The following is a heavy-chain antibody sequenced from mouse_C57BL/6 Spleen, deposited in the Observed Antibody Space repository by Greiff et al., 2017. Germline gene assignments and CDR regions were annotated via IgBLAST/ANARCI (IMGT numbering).Heavy chain of an antibody. CDR1: GYTFTSYW. CDR3: AREIYDGNYGDLDY. Sequence: QVQLQQPGAELVKPGASVKLSCKASGYTFTSYWMHWVKQRPGRGLEWIGRIDPDSGGTKYNEKFKGKATLTVDKPSSTAYLQLSSPTSEDAAVYYCAREIYDGNYGDLDYWGQGTTLTVSS. J-gene: IGHJ2*01. V-gene: IGHV1-72*01. D-gene: IGHD2-1*01. CDR2: IDPDSGGT.